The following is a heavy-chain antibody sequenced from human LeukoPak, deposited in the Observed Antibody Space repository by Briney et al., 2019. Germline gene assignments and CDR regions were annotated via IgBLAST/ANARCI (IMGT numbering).Heavy chain of an antibody. CDR1: GCTFSSYA. CDR3: ATSERSNWNYYFDY. V-gene: IGHV3-23*01. D-gene: IGHD1-1*01. CDR2: ISCGGST. Sequence: PAGSLTRSCAASGCTFSSYAMTWVRQAPGKGLEWVSSISCGGSTYYTDSVKGRFTISRDNSKNTLYLQVNSLTAADTAVYYCATSERSNWNYYFDYWGQGTLVTVS. J-gene: IGHJ4*02.